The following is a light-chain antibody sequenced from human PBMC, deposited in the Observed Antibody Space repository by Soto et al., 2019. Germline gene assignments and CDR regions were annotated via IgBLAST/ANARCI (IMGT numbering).Light chain of an antibody. CDR3: AVWDGSLNGWV. V-gene: IGLV1-44*01. CDR1: SSNIGTNT. CDR2: SND. J-gene: IGLJ3*02. Sequence: QSVLTQPPSASGTPGQRVTISCSGSSSNIGTNTVNWYQQFPGTAPELLIYSNDQRPSGVPDRFSGSKSGTSASLAIGGLQSDDEADYYCAVWDGSLNGWVFGGGTKRTVL.